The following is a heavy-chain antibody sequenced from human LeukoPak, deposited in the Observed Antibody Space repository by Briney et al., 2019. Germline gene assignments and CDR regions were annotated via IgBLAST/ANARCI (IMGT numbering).Heavy chain of an antibody. J-gene: IGHJ4*02. Sequence: GGSLRLSCAASGFTFASNAMSWVRQAPGKGLEWVSSITGSVGSTYYADSVKGRFTISRDISKNTLYLQMNSLRAEDTAVYYCAKAPYSSSWGIDYWGRGTLVTVSS. CDR1: GFTFASNA. CDR3: AKAPYSSSWGIDY. CDR2: ITGSVGST. D-gene: IGHD6-13*01. V-gene: IGHV3-23*01.